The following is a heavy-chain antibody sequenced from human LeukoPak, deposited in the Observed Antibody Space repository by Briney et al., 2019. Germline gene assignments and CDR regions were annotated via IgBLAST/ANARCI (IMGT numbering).Heavy chain of an antibody. CDR1: GGTFSSYA. D-gene: IGHD5-24*01. CDR2: ISAYNGNT. Sequence: GASVKVSCKASGGTFSSYAISWVRQAPGQGPEWMGWISAYNGNTNYAQKLQGRVTMTTDTSTSTAYMELRSLRSDDTAVYYCARDPHLDGYNYPYFDYWGQGTLVTVSS. CDR3: ARDPHLDGYNYPYFDY. J-gene: IGHJ4*02. V-gene: IGHV1-18*01.